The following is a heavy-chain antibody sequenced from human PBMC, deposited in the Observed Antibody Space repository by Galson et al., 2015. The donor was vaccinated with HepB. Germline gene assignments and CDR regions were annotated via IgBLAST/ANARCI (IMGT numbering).Heavy chain of an antibody. D-gene: IGHD2-2*02. CDR3: VKGIVVVPAAIAEPDAFDI. CDR2: ISSNGGST. CDR1: GFTFSSYA. Sequence: SLRLSCAASGFTFSSYAMHWVRQAPGKGLEYVSAISSNGGSTYYADSVKGRFTISRDNSKNTLYLQMSSLRAEDTAVYYCVKGIVVVPAAIAEPDAFDIWGQGTMVTVST. J-gene: IGHJ3*02. V-gene: IGHV3-64D*06.